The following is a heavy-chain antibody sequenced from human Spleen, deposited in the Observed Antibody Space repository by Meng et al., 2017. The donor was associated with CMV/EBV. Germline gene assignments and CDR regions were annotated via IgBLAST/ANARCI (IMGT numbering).Heavy chain of an antibody. Sequence: GGSLRLSCAASGFNFRTYAMHWVRQAPGKGLEWVAVIWYDGSIKYYADSVKGRFTISRDNSKNTLYLQMNSLRVEDTGIYYCAQNTIVVIPLARSYGMDVWGQGTAVTVSS. CDR1: GFNFRTYA. CDR3: AQNTIVVIPLARSYGMDV. J-gene: IGHJ6*02. CDR2: IWYDGSIK. D-gene: IGHD2-15*01. V-gene: IGHV3-33*06.